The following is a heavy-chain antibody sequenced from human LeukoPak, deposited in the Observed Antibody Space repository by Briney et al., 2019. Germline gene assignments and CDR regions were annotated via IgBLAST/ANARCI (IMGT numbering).Heavy chain of an antibody. CDR2: INPSGGST. J-gene: IGHJ4*02. CDR3: ARGAVLGIVGATQPSFDY. Sequence: GASVKVSCKASGYTFTTYYMHWVRQAPGQGFEWMGIINPSGGSTSYAQKFQGRVTMTRDTSTSTVYMELSSLRSEDTAVYYCARGAVLGIVGATQPSFDYWGQGTMVTVCS. D-gene: IGHD1-26*01. V-gene: IGHV1-46*01. CDR1: GYTFTTYY.